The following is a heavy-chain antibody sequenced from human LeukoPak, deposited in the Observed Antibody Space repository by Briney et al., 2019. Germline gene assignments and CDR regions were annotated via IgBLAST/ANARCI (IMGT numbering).Heavy chain of an antibody. D-gene: IGHD3-10*01. CDR3: AKLGSGSYYNPHFDY. CDR1: GFSFGTFG. V-gene: IGHV3-30*02. J-gene: IGHJ4*02. CDR2: IGYGGDNK. Sequence: GGSLRLSCVASGFSFGTFGMHWVRQPPGKGLEWVTFIGYGGDNKYYADSVKGRFTISRDNSKNTLYLQMNSLRAEDTAVYYCAKLGSGSYYNPHFDYWGQGTLVTVSS.